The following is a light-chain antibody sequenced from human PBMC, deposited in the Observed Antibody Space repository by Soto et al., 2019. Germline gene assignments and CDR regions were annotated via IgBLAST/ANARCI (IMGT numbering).Light chain of an antibody. Sequence: QSALTQPPSVSGSPGQSVTISCTGTSSDVGSYNRVSWYQRPRGTAPKLMIYEVSTRPSGVSARFSGSKSGNTASLTISGLQAEDEADYYCSSYTTSSTFVLFGGGTQLTVL. J-gene: IGLJ2*01. CDR1: SSDVGSYNR. CDR3: SSYTTSSTFVL. CDR2: EVS. V-gene: IGLV2-18*02.